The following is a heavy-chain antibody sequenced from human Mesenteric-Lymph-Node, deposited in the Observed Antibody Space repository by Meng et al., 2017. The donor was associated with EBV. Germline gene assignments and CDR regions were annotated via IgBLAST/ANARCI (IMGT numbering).Heavy chain of an antibody. CDR2: IYPSGST. Sequence: LRLSRPGRKKNYPALALTVPVESSAITMSDYVRSWVRQAHGQGMELIGNIYPSGSTSYDPSLKRRLTISVAKSKNQFSLKLISVIAADAAVYYCARGGWSNPVGLDLWGRGTLVTVSS. CDR3: ARGGWSNPVGLDL. V-gene: IGHV4-30-4*02. CDR1: SSAITMSDYV. J-gene: IGHJ2*01. D-gene: IGHD6-19*01.